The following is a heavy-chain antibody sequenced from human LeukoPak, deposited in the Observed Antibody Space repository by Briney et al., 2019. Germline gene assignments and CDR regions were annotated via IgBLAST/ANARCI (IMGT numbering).Heavy chain of an antibody. Sequence: SSETLSLTCRVSDGSISNYYWSWIRQPPGKGLEWIGYISYSGSTNYNPALKSRVTISVDTSKNQFSLKLSSVTAADTAVYYCARGREMATISDYWGQGTLVTVSS. J-gene: IGHJ4*02. CDR1: DGSISNYY. CDR2: ISYSGST. D-gene: IGHD5-24*01. V-gene: IGHV4-59*01. CDR3: ARGREMATISDY.